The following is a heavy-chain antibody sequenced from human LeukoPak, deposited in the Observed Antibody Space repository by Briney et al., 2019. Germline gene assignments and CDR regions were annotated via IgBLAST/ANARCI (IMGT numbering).Heavy chain of an antibody. CDR1: GGSFSGYY. V-gene: IGHV4-34*01. CDR3: ARGLRLRYFDWLLSPAFDY. J-gene: IGHJ4*02. Sequence: SETLSLTCAVYGGSFSGYYWSWIRQPPGKGLEWIGEINHSGSTNYNPSLKSRVTISVDTSKNQFSLKLSSVTAADTAVYYCARGLRLRYFDWLLSPAFDYWGQGTLVTVSS. D-gene: IGHD3-9*01. CDR2: INHSGST.